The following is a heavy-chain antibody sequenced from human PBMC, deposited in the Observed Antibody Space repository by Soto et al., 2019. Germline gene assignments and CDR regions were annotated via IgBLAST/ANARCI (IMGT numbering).Heavy chain of an antibody. CDR3: ARFTAWRPYYGSGSSILGGGYYYYGMDV. J-gene: IGHJ6*02. D-gene: IGHD3-10*01. V-gene: IGHV4-34*01. CDR1: GGSFSGYY. Sequence: SETLSLTCAVYGGSFSGYYWSWIRQPPGKGLEWIGEINHCGSTNYNPSLKSRVTISVDTSKNQFSLKLSSVTAADTAVYYCARFTAWRPYYGSGSSILGGGYYYYGMDVWGQGTTVTVSS. CDR2: INHCGST.